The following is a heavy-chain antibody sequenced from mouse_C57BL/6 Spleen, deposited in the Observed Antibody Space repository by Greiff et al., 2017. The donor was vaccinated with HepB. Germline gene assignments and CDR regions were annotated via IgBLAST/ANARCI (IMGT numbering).Heavy chain of an antibody. Sequence: GFTFSSYGMSWVRQTPDNRLEWVATISSGGSYTYYPDSVKGRFTISRDNAKNTLYLQMSSLKSEDTAMYYCARHGYYYYGSSLLYWYFDVWGTGTTVTVSS. CDR3: ARHGYYYYGSSLLYWYFDV. V-gene: IGHV5-6*01. D-gene: IGHD1-1*01. CDR2: ISSGGSYT. CDR1: GFTFSSYG. J-gene: IGHJ1*03.